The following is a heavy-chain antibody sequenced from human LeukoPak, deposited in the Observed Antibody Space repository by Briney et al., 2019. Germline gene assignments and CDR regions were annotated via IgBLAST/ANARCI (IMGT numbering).Heavy chain of an antibody. CDR1: GFAFSSYW. J-gene: IGHJ4*02. D-gene: IGHD3-22*01. Sequence: GGSLRLSCAASGFAFSSYWMSWVRQAPGKGLEWVANIKRDGSDTSYVDSVKGRFTISRDNAKNSLYLQLNSLRAEDTAVYYCARDANYYDSRGENYFNYRGQGTLVTVSS. V-gene: IGHV3-7*01. CDR3: ARDANYYDSRGENYFNY. CDR2: IKRDGSDT.